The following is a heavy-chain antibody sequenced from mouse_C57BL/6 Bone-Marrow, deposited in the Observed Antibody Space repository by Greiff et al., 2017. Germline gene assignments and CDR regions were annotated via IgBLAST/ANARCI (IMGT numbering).Heavy chain of an antibody. CDR1: GYTFTSYW. J-gene: IGHJ4*01. CDR2: INPSSGYT. CDR3: AYYDYGLYAMDY. Sequence: QVQLKESGAELAKPGASVKLSCKASGYTFTSYWMHWVKQRPGQGLKWIGYINPSSGYTKYNQKFKDKATLTADKSSSTAYMQLSSLTYEDSAVYYCAYYDYGLYAMDYWGQGTSVTVSS. V-gene: IGHV1-7*01. D-gene: IGHD2-4*01.